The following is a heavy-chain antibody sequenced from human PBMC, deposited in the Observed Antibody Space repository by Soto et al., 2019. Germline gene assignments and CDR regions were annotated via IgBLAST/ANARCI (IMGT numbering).Heavy chain of an antibody. Sequence: QVQLQESGPGLVRPSETLSLTCTVSGGSISSGDYYWSWIRQPPGKGLEWIAYIDYSGNTYYNPSLKSRVTISLATSKNQFSLVLSSVTAADTAVYYCARVPRGREPILDFDPWGQGTLVTVAS. CDR2: IDYSGNT. CDR3: ARVPRGREPILDFDP. J-gene: IGHJ5*02. V-gene: IGHV4-30-4*01. CDR1: GGSISSGDYY. D-gene: IGHD3-10*01.